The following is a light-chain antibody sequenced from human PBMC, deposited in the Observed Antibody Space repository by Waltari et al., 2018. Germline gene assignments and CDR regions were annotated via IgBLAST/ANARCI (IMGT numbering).Light chain of an antibody. Sequence: DIQMTQSPSSLSASVGDRVTITCRASQSISNYLNWYQHKPGTAPKRLIYSAYSLQSGVPSRFSGSGSGTDFTLTINSLQPEDFATYSCQQSYRPPFTFGPGTELDVK. CDR2: SAY. V-gene: IGKV1-39*01. J-gene: IGKJ3*01. CDR1: QSISNY. CDR3: QQSYRPPFT.